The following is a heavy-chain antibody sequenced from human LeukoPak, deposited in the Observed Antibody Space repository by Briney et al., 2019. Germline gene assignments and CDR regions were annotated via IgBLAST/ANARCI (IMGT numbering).Heavy chain of an antibody. J-gene: IGHJ4*02. V-gene: IGHV3-21*01. CDR3: ARAPRGYFDY. CDR1: GFTFSSYS. CDR2: ISSSSSYI. D-gene: IGHD3-10*01. Sequence: GGSLRLSCAASGFTFSSYSMNWVRQAPGKGLEWVSSISSSSSYIHYADSVKGRFTISRDNAKNSLYLQMNSLRAEDTAVYYCARAPRGYFDYWGQGTLVTVSS.